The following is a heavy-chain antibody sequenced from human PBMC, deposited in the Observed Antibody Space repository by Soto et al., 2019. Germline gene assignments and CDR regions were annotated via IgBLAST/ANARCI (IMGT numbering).Heavy chain of an antibody. J-gene: IGHJ3*01. Sequence: GGSLRLSCAASRFTFSSHGMHWVLQAPGKGLEWVAVIWYDGSNKYYADSVKGRFTISRDDSKNTLYLQMNSLRAEDTAVYYCARSFYSSGYAHDAFDVWGRGTMVTVSS. V-gene: IGHV3-33*01. D-gene: IGHD3-22*01. CDR2: IWYDGSNK. CDR1: RFTFSSHG. CDR3: ARSFYSSGYAHDAFDV.